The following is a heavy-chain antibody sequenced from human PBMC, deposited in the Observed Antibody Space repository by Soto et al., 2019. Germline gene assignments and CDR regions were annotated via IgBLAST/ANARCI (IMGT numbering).Heavy chain of an antibody. V-gene: IGHV3-74*03. J-gene: IGHJ3*02. CDR2: IDADGSGS. D-gene: IGHD3-22*01. Sequence: GGSLRLSCAASGFTFSTYWMHWVRQVPGKGLVWVSRIDADGSGSTYADFVKGRFTISRDNAKNTLFLQMNSLRAEDTAVYYCARPESSGYYYRNDGFDIWGQGTTVAVSS. CDR3: ARPESSGYYYRNDGFDI. CDR1: GFTFSTYW.